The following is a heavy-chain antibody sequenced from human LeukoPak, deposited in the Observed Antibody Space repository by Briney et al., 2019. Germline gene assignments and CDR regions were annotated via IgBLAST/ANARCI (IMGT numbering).Heavy chain of an antibody. V-gene: IGHV3-9*01. CDR3: TRDNPFGAY. D-gene: IGHD3-16*01. Sequence: PGRSLRLSCAASGFTFDDYAMHWVRQAPGKGLEWVSGISWNSGSIGYADSVKGRFTISRDNAKNSLYLQMNSLRAEDTALYYCTRDNPFGAYWGQGTLVTVSS. CDR2: ISWNSGSI. J-gene: IGHJ4*02. CDR1: GFTFDDYA.